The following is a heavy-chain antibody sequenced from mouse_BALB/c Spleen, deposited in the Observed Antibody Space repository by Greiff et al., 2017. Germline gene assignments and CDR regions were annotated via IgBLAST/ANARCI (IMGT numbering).Heavy chain of an antibody. CDR2: IYPGDGDT. CDR3: ARNYGSCFDY. J-gene: IGHJ2*01. D-gene: IGHD2-2*01. V-gene: IGHV1-80*01. Sequence: QVQLKQSGAELVRPGSSVKISCKASGYAFSSYWMNWVKQRPGQGLEWIGQIYPGDGDTNYNGKFKGKATLTADKSSSTAYMQLSSLTSEDSAVYFCARNYGSCFDYWGQGTTLTVSS. CDR1: GYAFSSYW.